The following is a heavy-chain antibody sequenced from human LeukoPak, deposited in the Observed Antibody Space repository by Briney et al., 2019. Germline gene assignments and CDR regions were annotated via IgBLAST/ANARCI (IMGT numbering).Heavy chain of an antibody. CDR2: INTNTGNP. D-gene: IGHD3-9*01. J-gene: IGHJ6*03. Sequence: ASVKVSCKASGYTFTNYAINWVRQAPGQGLEWVGWINTNTGNPTYAQGFTGRFDFSLDTSVSTAYLQISSLKAEDTAVYYCARDYRSFHDIGYYYCMDVWGKGTTVTVSS. CDR1: GYTFTNYA. V-gene: IGHV7-4-1*02. CDR3: ARDYRSFHDIGYYYCMDV.